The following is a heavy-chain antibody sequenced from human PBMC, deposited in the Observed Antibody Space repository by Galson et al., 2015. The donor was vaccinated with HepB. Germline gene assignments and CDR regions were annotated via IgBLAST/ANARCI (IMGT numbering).Heavy chain of an antibody. CDR3: ARGTIGYCSNTFCPTSYYFDY. J-gene: IGHJ4*02. Sequence: SVKVSCKASGYTFTSYDINWVRQATGQGLEWMGWKNPNSGNTGYAQKFQGRVTMTRNTSITTAYMELSSLRSEDTAVYYCARGTIGYCSNTFCPTSYYFDYWGLGTLVTVSS. D-gene: IGHD2-2*01. CDR2: KNPNSGNT. V-gene: IGHV1-8*01. CDR1: GYTFTSYD.